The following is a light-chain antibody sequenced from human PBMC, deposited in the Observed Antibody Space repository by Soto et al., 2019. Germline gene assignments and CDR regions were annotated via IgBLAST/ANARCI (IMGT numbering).Light chain of an antibody. CDR3: QQSFSTQIT. Sequence: DIQMTQSPSSLSASVGDRVTITCRASQSITIYLNWYQHKPGKAPRLLIYTATSLQSGVPSRFSGSGSGTDFTLTISSLQHEDFDTYYCQQSFSTQITLGQGTRLEIK. CDR1: QSITIY. J-gene: IGKJ5*01. V-gene: IGKV1-39*01. CDR2: TAT.